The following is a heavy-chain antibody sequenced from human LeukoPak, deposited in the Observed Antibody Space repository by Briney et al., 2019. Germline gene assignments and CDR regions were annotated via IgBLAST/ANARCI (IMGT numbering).Heavy chain of an antibody. V-gene: IGHV3-7*01. CDR1: GFTFRSYW. J-gene: IGHJ4*02. CDR3: ARAIGSSWGKVDY. Sequence: PGGSLRLSCAASGFTFRSYWMSWVRQAPGMGLEWVAHIKQDGSEKYYVDSVKGRFTISRDNAKNTVYLEMNSLRSEDTAVYYCARAIGSSWGKVDYWGQGTLVTVSS. D-gene: IGHD6-13*01. CDR2: IKQDGSEK.